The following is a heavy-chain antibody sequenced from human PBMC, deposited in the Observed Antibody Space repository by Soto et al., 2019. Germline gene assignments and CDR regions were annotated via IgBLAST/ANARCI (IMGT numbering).Heavy chain of an antibody. V-gene: IGHV1-3*01. Sequence: ASVKVSCKASGYTSTAYPMHWVRQAPGQRLEWMGWINVANGDTGYSQKFQGRVTVTRDTSASTVYMELSSLTSEDTAVYYCASKDYYGAGLYYFDHWGQGTLVTVSS. CDR3: ASKDYYGAGLYYFDH. J-gene: IGHJ4*02. D-gene: IGHD3-10*01. CDR2: INVANGDT. CDR1: GYTSTAYP.